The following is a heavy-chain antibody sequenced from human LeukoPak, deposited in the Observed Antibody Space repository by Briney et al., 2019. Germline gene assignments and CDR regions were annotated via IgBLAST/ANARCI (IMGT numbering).Heavy chain of an antibody. Sequence: ASVKVSCKASGYTFTGCYMHWVRQAPGQGLEWMGWINPNSGGTNYAQKFQGRVTMTRDTSINTAYMELSRLRSDDTAVYYCARDQDTAMRYWGQGTQVTVSS. CDR2: INPNSGGT. CDR1: GYTFTGCY. D-gene: IGHD5-18*01. CDR3: ARDQDTAMRY. J-gene: IGHJ4*02. V-gene: IGHV1-2*02.